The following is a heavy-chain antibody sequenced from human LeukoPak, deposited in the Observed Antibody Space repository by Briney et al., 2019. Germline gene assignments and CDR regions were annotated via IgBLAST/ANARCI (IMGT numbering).Heavy chain of an antibody. CDR1: GGSVSSTTYY. CDR2: INYSGST. D-gene: IGHD3-10*01. J-gene: IGHJ4*02. Sequence: SETLSLTCTVSGGSVSSTTYYWSWIRQPPGEGLEWMASINYSGSTYYNPSLKSRVTISVDTSENQFSLKLSSVPAADTAVYYCARYVVYGSGKYYFDYWGQGTLVTVSS. V-gene: IGHV4-39*01. CDR3: ARYVVYGSGKYYFDY.